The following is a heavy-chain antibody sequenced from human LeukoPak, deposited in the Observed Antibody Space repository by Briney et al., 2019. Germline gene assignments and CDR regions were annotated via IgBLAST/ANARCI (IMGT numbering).Heavy chain of an antibody. CDR3: AKSSTRYFFDY. CDR2: ISGSGGST. CDR1: EFTFTTYA. Sequence: GGSLRLPCSASEFTFTTYALSWVRQAPGKGLEWVSTISGSGGSTYYADSVKRRFTISRDTNTLYLQMDSLGAEDTAVYYCAKSSTRYFFDYWGQGTLVTVSS. V-gene: IGHV3-23*01. J-gene: IGHJ4*02.